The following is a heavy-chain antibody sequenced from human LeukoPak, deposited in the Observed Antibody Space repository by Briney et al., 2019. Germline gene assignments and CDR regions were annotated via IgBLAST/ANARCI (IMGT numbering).Heavy chain of an antibody. J-gene: IGHJ6*02. Sequence: KSSETLSLTCTVSGGFIGGYYCTWIRQPAGKGLECIVRIYTSGSTTYNPSRKSRVTMSVDTSKNQFSLKMSSVTAADTGVYYCATPHMGFGTWSHYYGVDVWGQGTTVTVSS. CDR1: GGFIGGYY. D-gene: IGHD3-10*01. CDR2: IYTSGST. CDR3: ATPHMGFGTWSHYYGVDV. V-gene: IGHV4-4*07.